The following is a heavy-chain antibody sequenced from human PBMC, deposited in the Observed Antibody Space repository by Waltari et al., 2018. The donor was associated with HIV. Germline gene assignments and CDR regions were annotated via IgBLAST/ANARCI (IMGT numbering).Heavy chain of an antibody. V-gene: IGHV3-30*18. CDR1: GFTFSSYG. J-gene: IGHJ6*02. Sequence: QVQLVESGGGVVQPGRSLRLSCAASGFTFSSYGMHWVRQAPGKGLEWVAVISYDGSNKYYADSVKGRFTISRDNSKNTLYLQMNSLRAEDTAVYYCAKASSPYYGMDVWGQGTTVTVSS. CDR3: AKASSPYYGMDV. CDR2: ISYDGSNK. D-gene: IGHD6-13*01.